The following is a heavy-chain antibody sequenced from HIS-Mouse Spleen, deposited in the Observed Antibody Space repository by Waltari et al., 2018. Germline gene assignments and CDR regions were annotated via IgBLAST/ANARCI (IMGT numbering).Heavy chain of an antibody. CDR3: ARPIGVGATGFDY. D-gene: IGHD1-26*01. CDR2: ISSSSSYI. J-gene: IGHJ4*02. CDR1: GVTFSVYS. Sequence: EVQLVESGGGLVKPGGALRPSCAASGVTFSVYSLNWVRQAPGKGLEWVSSISSSSSYIYYADSVKGRFTISRDNAKNSLYLQMNSLRAEDTAVYYCARPIGVGATGFDYWGQGTLVTVSS. V-gene: IGHV3-21*01.